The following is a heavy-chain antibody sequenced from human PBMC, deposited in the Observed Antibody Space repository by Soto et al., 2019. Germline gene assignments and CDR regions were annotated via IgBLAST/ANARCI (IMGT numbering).Heavy chain of an antibody. D-gene: IGHD2-2*01. CDR3: ARANWGTSSYQNPYYYMDV. Sequence: SETLSLTCTVSGGSISSYYWSWIRQPPGKGLEWIGYIYYSGSTNYNPSLKSRVTISVDTSKNQFSLKLSSVTAADTAVYYCARANWGTSSYQNPYYYMDVWGKGTTVTVSS. V-gene: IGHV4-59*01. CDR1: GGSISSYY. CDR2: IYYSGST. J-gene: IGHJ6*03.